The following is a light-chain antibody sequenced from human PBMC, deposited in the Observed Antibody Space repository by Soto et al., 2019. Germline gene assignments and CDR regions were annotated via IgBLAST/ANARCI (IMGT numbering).Light chain of an antibody. V-gene: IGKV3-20*01. Sequence: EIVLTQSPGTLSLSPGERATLFCSASQSVTSNYLAWCQQKPGQSPRLLIYGASSRATGIPDRFSGSGSGTDFTLTISRLEAEDFAVYYCQQNVSPPITFGQGTRLEIK. CDR2: GAS. CDR3: QQNVSPPIT. J-gene: IGKJ5*01. CDR1: QSVTSNY.